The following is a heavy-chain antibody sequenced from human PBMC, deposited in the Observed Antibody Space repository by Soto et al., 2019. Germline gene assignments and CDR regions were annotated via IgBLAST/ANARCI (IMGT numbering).Heavy chain of an antibody. CDR1: GFNFINAW. Sequence: EVQLVESGGGLVEPGGSLRLSCAASGFNFINAWMHWVRQAPGKGLEWVGRIKSKADGETTDYAAPVKDSFIISRDDSNNTLYLQINSLNMEDTAVYYCSALGVWGQGTTLTVSS. D-gene: IGHD1-26*01. CDR2: IKSKADGETT. CDR3: SALGV. V-gene: IGHV3-15*07. J-gene: IGHJ6*02.